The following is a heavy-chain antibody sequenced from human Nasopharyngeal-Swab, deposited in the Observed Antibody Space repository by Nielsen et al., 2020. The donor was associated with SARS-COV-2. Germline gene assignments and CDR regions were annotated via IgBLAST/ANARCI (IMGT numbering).Heavy chain of an antibody. CDR3: ARDEDNSSSWGDDAFDI. CDR2: TYYRSKWYN. J-gene: IGHJ3*02. V-gene: IGHV6-1*01. D-gene: IGHD6-13*01. Sequence: WIRRSPSRGLEWLGRTYYRSKWYNDYAVSVKSRITINPDTSKNQFSLQLNSVTPEDTAVYYCARDEDNSSSWGDDAFDIWGQGTMVTVSS.